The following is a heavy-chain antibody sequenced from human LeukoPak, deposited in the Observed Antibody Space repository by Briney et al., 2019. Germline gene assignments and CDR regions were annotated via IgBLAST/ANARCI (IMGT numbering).Heavy chain of an antibody. CDR1: GFTFSSYE. CDR3: ARGSEQWLIQTYYYYGMDV. CDR2: ISSSGSTI. D-gene: IGHD6-19*01. Sequence: PGGSLRLSCAASGFTFSSYEMNWVRQAPGKGLEWVSYISSSGSTIYYADSVKGRFTISRDNAKNSLYLQMNSLRAEDTAVYYCARGSEQWLIQTYYYYGMDVWGQGTTVTVSS. V-gene: IGHV3-48*03. J-gene: IGHJ6*02.